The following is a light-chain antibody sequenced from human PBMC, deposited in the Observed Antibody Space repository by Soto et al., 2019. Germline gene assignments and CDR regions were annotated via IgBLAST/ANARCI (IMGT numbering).Light chain of an antibody. CDR2: DVG. J-gene: IGLJ1*01. V-gene: IGLV2-14*01. CDR1: RSDVGAYNY. Sequence: QSVLTQPASVSGSPGQSITISCTGTRSDVGAYNYVSWYQQHPGKAPKLIIYDVGNRPSGVSNRFSGSKSGNTASLTISGLQAEDEADYYCSSNTSSSTRVFGTGTKVTVL. CDR3: SSNTSSSTRV.